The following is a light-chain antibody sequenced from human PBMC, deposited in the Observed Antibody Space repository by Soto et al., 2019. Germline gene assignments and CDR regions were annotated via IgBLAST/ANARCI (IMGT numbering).Light chain of an antibody. CDR1: QTISSTF. CDR2: GAS. J-gene: IGKJ4*01. Sequence: EIVLTQSPSTLSLSPGERATLSCRASQTISSTFLAWYRQRPGQAPRLLIYGASSRATGIPDRFSGSGSGTDFTLTISRLEPEDFAVYYCQQFRLSPTFGGGTKVEIK. CDR3: QQFRLSPT. V-gene: IGKV3-20*01.